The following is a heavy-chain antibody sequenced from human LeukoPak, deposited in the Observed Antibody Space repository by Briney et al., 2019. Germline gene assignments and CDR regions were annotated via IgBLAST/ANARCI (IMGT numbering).Heavy chain of an antibody. V-gene: IGHV3-13*01. CDR1: GFTFSSYD. Sequence: GGSLRLSCAASGFTFSSYDTHWVRQATGKGLEWVSAIGTAGDTYYPGSVKGRFTISRENAKNSLYLQMNSLRAGDTAVYYCARARIVGATEYYFDYWGQGTLVTVSS. CDR2: IGTAGDT. D-gene: IGHD1-26*01. J-gene: IGHJ4*02. CDR3: ARARIVGATEYYFDY.